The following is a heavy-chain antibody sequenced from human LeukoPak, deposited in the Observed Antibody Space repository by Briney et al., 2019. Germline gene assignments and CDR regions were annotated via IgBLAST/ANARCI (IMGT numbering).Heavy chain of an antibody. Sequence: SETLSLTCTVSGGSISSYYWSWIRQPPGKRLEWIGYIYYSGSTDYNPSLKSRVTISVDTSKNQFSLKLSSVTAADTAVYYCARDQGYYFDYWGQGTLVTVSS. CDR1: GGSISSYY. V-gene: IGHV4-59*01. J-gene: IGHJ4*02. CDR2: IYYSGST. CDR3: ARDQGYYFDY.